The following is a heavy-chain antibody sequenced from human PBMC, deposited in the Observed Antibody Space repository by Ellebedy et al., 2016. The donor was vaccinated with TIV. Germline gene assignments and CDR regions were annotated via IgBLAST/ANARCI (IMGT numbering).Heavy chain of an antibody. CDR2: ISGSGGGT. CDR1: GFTFSSYT. CDR3: AKGITAAVVEGSLFDP. Sequence: GGSLRLXXAASGFTFSSYTMSWVRQAPGKGLEWVSDISGSGGGTYYADSVKGRFTISRDNSKNTLYLQMNSLRVEDTAVYYCAKGITAAVVEGSLFDPWGQGTLVTVSS. V-gene: IGHV3-23*01. J-gene: IGHJ5*02. D-gene: IGHD6-13*01.